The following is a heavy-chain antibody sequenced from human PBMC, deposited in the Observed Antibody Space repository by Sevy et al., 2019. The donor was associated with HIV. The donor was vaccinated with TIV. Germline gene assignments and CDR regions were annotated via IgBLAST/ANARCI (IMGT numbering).Heavy chain of an antibody. CDR2: INPNSDVT. V-gene: IGHV1-2*02. CDR3: ARDQEFCSTTTCYSGLDR. CDR1: GYRFTDYY. J-gene: IGHJ5*02. D-gene: IGHD2-2*02. Sequence: ASVKVSCKTSGYRFTDYYIHWVRQAPGQGLEWMGWINPNSDVTKSAKKFQDRVIMTKDTSISTVYMELRGLTFDDSAVYYCARDQEFCSTTTCYSGLDRWGHGSLVTVSS.